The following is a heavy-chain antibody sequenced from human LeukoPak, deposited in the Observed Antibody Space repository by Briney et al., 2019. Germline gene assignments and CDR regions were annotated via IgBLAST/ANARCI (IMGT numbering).Heavy chain of an antibody. CDR1: GYTFTSYG. V-gene: IGHV1-18*01. CDR2: ISAYNGNT. D-gene: IGHD3-22*01. Sequence: GASVKVSCKASGYTFTSYGISWVRQAPGQGLEWMGWISAYNGNTNYAQKLQGRATMTTDTSTSTAYMELRSLRSDDTAVYYCARDSINNYYDSSGPDYWGQGTLVTVSS. J-gene: IGHJ4*02. CDR3: ARDSINNYYDSSGPDY.